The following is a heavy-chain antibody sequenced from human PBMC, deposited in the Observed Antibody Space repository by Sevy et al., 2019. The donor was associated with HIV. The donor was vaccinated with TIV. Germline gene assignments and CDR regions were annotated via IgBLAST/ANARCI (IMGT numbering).Heavy chain of an antibody. D-gene: IGHD3-9*01. CDR1: GYTFTGYY. Sequence: ASVKVSCKASGYTFTGYYMHWVRQAPGQGLEWMGRINPNSGGTNYAQKFQGRVTMTGDTSISTAYMELSRLRSDDTAVYYCARGQYYDIVDGYLVYYYYYYGMDVWGQGTTVTVSS. CDR2: INPNSGGT. V-gene: IGHV1-2*06. CDR3: ARGQYYDIVDGYLVYYYYYYGMDV. J-gene: IGHJ6*02.